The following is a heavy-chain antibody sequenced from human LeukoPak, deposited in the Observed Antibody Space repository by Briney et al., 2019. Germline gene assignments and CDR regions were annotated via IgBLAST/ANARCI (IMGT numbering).Heavy chain of an antibody. J-gene: IGHJ4*02. D-gene: IGHD6-19*01. CDR1: GFTFSNYD. CDR2: IGTAGKT. CDR3: ARAVAVAGTGYYDY. V-gene: IGHV3-13*01. Sequence: PGGSLRLSCAASGFTFSNYDMHWVRQGTGKGLEWVSAIGTAGKTYYPGSVKGRFTISRENAKNSLYLQIDSLRVGDTAVYYCARAVAVAGTGYYDYWGQGTLVTVSS.